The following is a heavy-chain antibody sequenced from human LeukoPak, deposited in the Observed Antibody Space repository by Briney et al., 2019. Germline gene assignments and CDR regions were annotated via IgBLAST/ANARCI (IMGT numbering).Heavy chain of an antibody. J-gene: IGHJ3*02. CDR2: IYYSGST. V-gene: IGHV4-59*01. CDR1: GGSISSYY. CDR3: ARETGAFDI. Sequence: SEALSLTCTVSGGSISSYYWSWIRQPPGKGLEWIGYIYYSGSTNYNPSLKSRVTISVDTSKNQFSLKLSSVTAADTAVYYCARETGAFDIWGQGTMVTVSS.